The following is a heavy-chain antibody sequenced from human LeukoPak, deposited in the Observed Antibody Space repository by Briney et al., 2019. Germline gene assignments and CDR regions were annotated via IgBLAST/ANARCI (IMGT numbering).Heavy chain of an antibody. V-gene: IGHV3-21*01. CDR1: GFTFSSYS. D-gene: IGHD2-2*01. J-gene: IGHJ4*02. CDR2: IISSSSYI. CDR3: ARDSPRYCSSTSCSVDY. Sequence: GGSLRLSCAASGFTFSSYSMNWVRQAPGKGLEWVSSIISSSSYIYYADAVKGRFTISRDNAKNSLYLQMNSLRAEDTAVYYCARDSPRYCSSTSCSVDYWGQGTLVTVSS.